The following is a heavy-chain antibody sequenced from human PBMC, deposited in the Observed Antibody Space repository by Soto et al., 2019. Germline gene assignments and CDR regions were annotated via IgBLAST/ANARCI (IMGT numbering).Heavy chain of an antibody. CDR2: IWYDGSNK. D-gene: IGHD6-19*01. CDR1: GFTFSSYG. Sequence: GGSLRLSCAASGFTFSSYGMHWVRQAPGKGLEWVAVIWYDGSNKYYADSVKGRFTISRDNSKNTLYLQMNSLRAEDTAVYYCARDLLYSSDRGVGMDVWGQGTTVTVSS. V-gene: IGHV3-33*01. CDR3: ARDLLYSSDRGVGMDV. J-gene: IGHJ6*02.